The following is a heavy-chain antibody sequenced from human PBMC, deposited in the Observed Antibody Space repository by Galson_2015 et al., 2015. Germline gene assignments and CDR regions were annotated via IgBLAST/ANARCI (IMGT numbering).Heavy chain of an antibody. CDR3: AKDYHFSSSWTFDI. Sequence: SLRLSCAASGFTFSSYGMHWVRQAPGKGLEWVAVISYDGSNKYYADSVKGRFTISRDNSKNTLYLQMNSLRAEDTAVYYCAKDYHFSSSWTFDIWGQGTMVTVSS. D-gene: IGHD6-13*01. CDR2: ISYDGSNK. J-gene: IGHJ3*02. V-gene: IGHV3-30*18. CDR1: GFTFSSYG.